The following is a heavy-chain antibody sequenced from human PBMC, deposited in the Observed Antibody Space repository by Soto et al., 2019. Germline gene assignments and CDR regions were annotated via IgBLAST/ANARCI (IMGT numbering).Heavy chain of an antibody. CDR3: ARGITLPTPLDY. V-gene: IGHV1-3*01. CDR1: GYTFTIYA. CDR2: INAGNGHT. D-gene: IGHD1-20*01. Sequence: ASVKVSCKASGYTFTIYAIHWVRQAPGQRLEWMGWINAGNGHTKYSQKFQGRVTITRDSSASTAYMELSSLRSEDTAVYYCARGITLPTPLDYCGQGTLVTVSS. J-gene: IGHJ4*02.